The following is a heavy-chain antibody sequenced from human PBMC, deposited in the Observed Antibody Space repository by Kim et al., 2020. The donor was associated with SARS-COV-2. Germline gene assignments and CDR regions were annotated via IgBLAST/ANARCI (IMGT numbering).Heavy chain of an antibody. J-gene: IGHJ4*02. CDR1: GFTFSSYE. CDR2: ISSSGSTI. Sequence: GGSLRLSCAASGFTFSSYEMNWVRQAPGKGLEWVSYISSSGSTIYYADSVKGRFTISRDNAKNSLYLRMNSLRAEDTAVYYCARDRLRNYHDSSEYFDYWGQGTLVTVSS. V-gene: IGHV3-48*03. D-gene: IGHD3-22*01. CDR3: ARDRLRNYHDSSEYFDY.